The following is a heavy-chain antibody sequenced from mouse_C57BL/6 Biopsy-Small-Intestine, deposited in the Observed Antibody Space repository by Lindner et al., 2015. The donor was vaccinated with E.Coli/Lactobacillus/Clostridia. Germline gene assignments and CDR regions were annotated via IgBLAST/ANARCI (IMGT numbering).Heavy chain of an antibody. CDR2: IYPGDGDN. D-gene: IGHD2-13*01. CDR1: GYAFSNSW. CDR3: ARCDPPWYFDV. J-gene: IGHJ1*03. Sequence: VQLQESGPELVKPGASVKISCKASGYAFSNSWMNWVKQRPGKGLEWIGRIYPGDGDNNYNGKFKGKATLTADKSSSTAYMQLSSLTSEDSAVYFCARCDPPWYFDVWGTGTTVTVSS. V-gene: IGHV1-82*01.